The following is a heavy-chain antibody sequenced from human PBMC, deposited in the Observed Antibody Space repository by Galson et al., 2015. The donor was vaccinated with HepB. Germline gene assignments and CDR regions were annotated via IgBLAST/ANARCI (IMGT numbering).Heavy chain of an antibody. CDR1: GGSISSGGSY. CDR2: IYYSGST. CDR3: AIEDRGSHYGAFDI. D-gene: IGHD1-26*01. J-gene: IGHJ3*02. V-gene: IGHV4-31*03. Sequence: TLSLTCSVSGGSISSGGSYWSWIRQHPGKGLEWIGYIYYSGSTFYNPSLKSRLTISLDTSKNQFSLRLSSVTAADTAVYYCAIEDRGSHYGAFDIWGQGTVVTVSS.